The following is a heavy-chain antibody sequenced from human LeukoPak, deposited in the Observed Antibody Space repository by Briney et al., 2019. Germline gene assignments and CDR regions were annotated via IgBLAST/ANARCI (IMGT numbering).Heavy chain of an antibody. V-gene: IGHV3-30*02. CDR1: GLNIRNYW. CDR3: AKRGGTYIGYFDY. Sequence: GGSLRLSCALSGLNIRNYWMHWVRQAPGKGLEWVAFIRYDGSDKLYADSVKGRFTISRDNSKNTLYLQMNSLRAEDTAIYYCAKRGGTYIGYFDYWGQGTLVTVSS. CDR2: IRYDGSDK. D-gene: IGHD3-10*01. J-gene: IGHJ4*02.